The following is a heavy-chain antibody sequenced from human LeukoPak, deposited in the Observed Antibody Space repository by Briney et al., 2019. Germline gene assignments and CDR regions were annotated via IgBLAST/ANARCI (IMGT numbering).Heavy chain of an antibody. J-gene: IGHJ6*02. CDR2: INHSGST. D-gene: IGHD2-15*01. Sequence: PSETLSLTCAVYGGSFSGYYWSWIRQPPGKGLEWIGEINHSGSTNYNPSLKSRVTISVDTSKNQFSLKLSSVTAADTAVYYCARGQPSGYCSGGSCYSGVGDPLMDVWGQGTTVTVSS. CDR3: ARGQPSGYCSGGSCYSGVGDPLMDV. V-gene: IGHV4-34*01. CDR1: GGSFSGYY.